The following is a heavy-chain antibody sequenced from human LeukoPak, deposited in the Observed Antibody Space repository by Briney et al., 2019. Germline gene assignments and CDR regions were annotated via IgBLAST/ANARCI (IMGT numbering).Heavy chain of an antibody. Sequence: GASVKVSCKTSGYTFVDYFIHWVRQAPGQGLEWMGRLNPNNGDTYYAQDFQGRVTMTRDTSISTAYMELSRLTSDDTAVYYCARDLSSISNWEFDYWGQGTLVTVSS. CDR2: LNPNNGDT. J-gene: IGHJ4*02. CDR3: ARDLSSISNWEFDY. V-gene: IGHV1-2*06. D-gene: IGHD7-27*01. CDR1: GYTFVDYF.